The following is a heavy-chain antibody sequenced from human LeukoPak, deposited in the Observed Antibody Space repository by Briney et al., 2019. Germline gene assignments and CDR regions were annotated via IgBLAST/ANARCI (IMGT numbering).Heavy chain of an antibody. CDR3: ARNENSGWGYFDY. CDR2: INEDGSEK. J-gene: IGHJ4*02. CDR1: GFTFSTRW. V-gene: IGHV3-7*03. D-gene: IGHD5-12*01. Sequence: PGGSLRLSCAASGFTFSTRWMSWVRQAPGKGLEWVANINEDGSEKNYVESLKGRFTISRGNAKNSLYLQMNSLRAEDTAVYYCARNENSGWGYFDYWGQGTLVTVSS.